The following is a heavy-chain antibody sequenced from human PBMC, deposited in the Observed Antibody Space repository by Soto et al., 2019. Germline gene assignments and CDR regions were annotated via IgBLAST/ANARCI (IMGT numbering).Heavy chain of an antibody. CDR2: ISSSSSYI. D-gene: IGHD1-26*01. CDR1: GFTFSSYS. J-gene: IGHJ4*02. V-gene: IGHV3-21*01. Sequence: PGGSLRLSCAASGFTFSSYSMNWVRQAPGKGLEWVSSISSSSSYIYYADSVKGRFTISRDNPKNTLYLQMNSLRAEDTAVYYCARDGVGATTYFGYFDCWGQGTLVTVSS. CDR3: ARDGVGATTYFGYFDC.